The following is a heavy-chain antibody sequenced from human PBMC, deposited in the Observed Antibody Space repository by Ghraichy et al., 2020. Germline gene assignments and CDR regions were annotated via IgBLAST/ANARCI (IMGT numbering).Heavy chain of an antibody. CDR1: GGSISSYY. CDR3: ARHYSGSYYGRFDY. J-gene: IGHJ4*02. CDR2: IYYSGST. V-gene: IGHV4-59*08. Sequence: SQTLPLTCTVSGGSISSYYWSWIRQPPGKGLEWIGYIYYSGSTDYTPSLKSRVTISVDTSKNQFSLKLTSVTAADTAVYYCARHYSGSYYGRFDYWGLGTLVTVSS. D-gene: IGHD1-26*01.